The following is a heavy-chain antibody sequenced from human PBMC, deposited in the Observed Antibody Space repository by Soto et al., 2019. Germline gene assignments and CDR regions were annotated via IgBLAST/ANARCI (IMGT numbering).Heavy chain of an antibody. CDR1: GFTFSSYA. CDR3: AKDLYDFWSGYFPQNYYYYGMDV. CDR2: ISGSGGST. D-gene: IGHD3-3*01. J-gene: IGHJ6*02. Sequence: EVQLLESGGGLVQPGGSLRLSCAASGFTFSSYAMSWVRQAPGKGLEWVSAISGSGGSTYYADSVKGRFTISRDNSKNTLYLQMNRLRAEDTAVYYCAKDLYDFWSGYFPQNYYYYGMDVWGQGTTVTVSS. V-gene: IGHV3-23*01.